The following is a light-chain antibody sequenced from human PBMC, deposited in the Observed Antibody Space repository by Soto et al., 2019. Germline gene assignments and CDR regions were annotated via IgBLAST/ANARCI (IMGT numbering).Light chain of an antibody. V-gene: IGKV3-11*01. CDR2: DAS. Sequence: EIVLTQSPVTLSLSPGERATLSCRASQSVRTYLAWYQVKPGQAPRLLIYDASSRASGVPASFSGSVSVTDFTLTISSLEHEDFALYYCRQRNSWPPITFGQGTRLEIK. CDR3: RQRNSWPPIT. CDR1: QSVRTY. J-gene: IGKJ5*01.